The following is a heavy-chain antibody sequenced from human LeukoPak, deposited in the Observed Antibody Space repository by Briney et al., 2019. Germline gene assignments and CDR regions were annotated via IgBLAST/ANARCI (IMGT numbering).Heavy chain of an antibody. CDR3: TRDPRDVDTADYYYYYIDV. J-gene: IGHJ6*03. Sequence: PGGSLRLSCTTSGFTFGDYAMSWVRQAPGKGLEWVGFIRSKAYGGTTEYAASVKGRFTISRDDSKSIVYLQMDSLKTEDTALYYCTRDPRDVDTADYYYYYIDVWGKGTTVTVSS. CDR2: IRSKAYGGTT. D-gene: IGHD5-18*01. CDR1: GFTFGDYA. V-gene: IGHV3-49*04.